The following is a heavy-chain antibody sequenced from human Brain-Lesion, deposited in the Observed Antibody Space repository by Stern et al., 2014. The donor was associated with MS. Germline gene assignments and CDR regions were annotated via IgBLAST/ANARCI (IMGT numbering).Heavy chain of an antibody. V-gene: IGHV1-2*04. CDR2: INPNSGGT. CDR3: ARGGRYYADY. CDR1: GNSFTHFY. D-gene: IGHD2-2*01. Sequence: VHLVESGAEVKKPGASVRVSCEASGNSFTHFYIHWVRQAPGPGLEWMGWINPNSGGTKFAQKFQGWVTITRDTSMTTAYMEVTSLTSDDTAVYYCARGGRYYADYWGQGTLVTVSS. J-gene: IGHJ4*02.